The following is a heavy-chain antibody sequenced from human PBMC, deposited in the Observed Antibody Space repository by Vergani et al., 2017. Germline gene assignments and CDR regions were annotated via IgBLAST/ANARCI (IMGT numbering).Heavy chain of an antibody. CDR2: VSGSSATP. D-gene: IGHD2-8*01. CDR3: ARVMSYYYYMDV. V-gene: IGHV3-23*01. J-gene: IGHJ6*03. Sequence: EVQLLESGGGLVQPGGSLRLSCEASGFSFPGYAMSWVRQAPGKGLEWVSSVSGSSATPYYADSVKGRFIISRDNSKNTLHLQMNSLRADDTAVYYCARVMSYYYYMDVWGKGTTVTVSS. CDR1: GFSFPGYA.